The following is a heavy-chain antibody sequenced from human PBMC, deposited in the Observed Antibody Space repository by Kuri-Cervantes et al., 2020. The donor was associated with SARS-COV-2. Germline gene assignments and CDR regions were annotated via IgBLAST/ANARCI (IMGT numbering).Heavy chain of an antibody. Sequence: SVKVSCKASGGTFSSYAISWVRQAPGQGLEWMGGIIPILGTANYAQKLRGRVTMTTDTSTSTAYMELRSLRSDDTAVYYCARGLLAAAPIGAFDIWGQGTMVTVSS. J-gene: IGHJ3*02. CDR1: GGTFSSYA. CDR2: IIPILGTA. D-gene: IGHD6-13*01. CDR3: ARGLLAAAPIGAFDI. V-gene: IGHV1-69*10.